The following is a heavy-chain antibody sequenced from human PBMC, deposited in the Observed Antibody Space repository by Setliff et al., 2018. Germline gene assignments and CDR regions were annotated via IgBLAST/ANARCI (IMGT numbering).Heavy chain of an antibody. Sequence: PGGSLRLSCAASGFTFSSYSMNWVRQAPGKGLEWVSYISSSGSTIYYADSVKGRFTISRDNAKNSLYLQMNSLRAEDTAVYYCARDRGSGSYFLRYFDYWGQGALVTVSS. V-gene: IGHV3-48*01. J-gene: IGHJ4*02. D-gene: IGHD1-26*01. CDR1: GFTFSSYS. CDR2: ISSSGSTI. CDR3: ARDRGSGSYFLRYFDY.